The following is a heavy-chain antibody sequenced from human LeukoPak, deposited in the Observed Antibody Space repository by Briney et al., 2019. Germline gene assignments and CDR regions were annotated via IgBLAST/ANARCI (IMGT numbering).Heavy chain of an antibody. Sequence: GGSPRLSCVGSGDSFIRHTMIWVRRAPGKGLEWIAYISSSGSPIYYADSVKGRFTVSRDNARTSLFLHMNSLRAEDTAVYYCAREYDSRARFDSWGQGTLVTVSS. CDR3: AREYDSRARFDS. D-gene: IGHD6-13*01. CDR2: ISSSGSPI. CDR1: GDSFIRHT. V-gene: IGHV3-48*01. J-gene: IGHJ4*02.